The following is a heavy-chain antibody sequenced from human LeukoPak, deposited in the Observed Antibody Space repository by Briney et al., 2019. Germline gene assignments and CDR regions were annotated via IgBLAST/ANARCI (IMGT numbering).Heavy chain of an antibody. CDR1: GYTFTNYG. CDR3: ARGGDCYSCYFDY. CDR2: ISGYNGNT. V-gene: IGHV1-18*01. D-gene: IGHD2-21*02. J-gene: IGHJ4*02. Sequence: ASVKVSCKASGYTFTNYGINWVRQAPGQGLEWMGWISGYNGNTNYAQKVQGRVTMTTDTSTSTAYMELRNLRSDDTAVYYCARGGDCYSCYFDYWGQGTLVTVSS.